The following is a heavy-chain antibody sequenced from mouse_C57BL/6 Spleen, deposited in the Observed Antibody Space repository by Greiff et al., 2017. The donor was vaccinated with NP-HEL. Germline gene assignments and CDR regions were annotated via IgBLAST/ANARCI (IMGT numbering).Heavy chain of an antibody. V-gene: IGHV1-82*01. CDR2: IYPGDGDT. J-gene: IGHJ4*01. CDR3: AIYGNPHYYAMDY. D-gene: IGHD2-1*01. CDR1: GYAFSSSW. Sequence: VQLQQSGPELVKPGASVKISCKASGYAFSSSWMNWVKQRPGKGLEWIGRIYPGDGDTNYNGKFKGKATLTADKSSSTAYMQLSSLTSEDSAVYFCAIYGNPHYYAMDYWGQGTSVTVSS.